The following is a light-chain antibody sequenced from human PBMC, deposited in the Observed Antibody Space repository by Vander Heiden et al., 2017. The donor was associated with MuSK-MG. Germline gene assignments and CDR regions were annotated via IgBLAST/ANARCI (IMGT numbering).Light chain of an antibody. CDR2: EVN. V-gene: IGLV2-23*02. J-gene: IGLJ3*02. CDR1: SNDVGSYKL. Sequence: QSALTQPASVSGSPGQSITISCTGTSNDVGSYKLVSWYQQHPGNAPKLIISEVNQRHSGVSSRFSGSNSGTTASLTISGLQAEDEADYYCSSYASSSTFVFGGGTKLTVL. CDR3: SSYASSSTFV.